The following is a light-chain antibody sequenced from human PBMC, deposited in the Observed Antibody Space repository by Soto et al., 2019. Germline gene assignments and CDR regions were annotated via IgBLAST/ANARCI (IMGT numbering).Light chain of an antibody. Sequence: QSALTQPASVSGSPGQSITISCTGTSSVVGGYNYVSWYQQHPGKAPKLMIYDVNNRPSGVSNRFSGSSSGNTASLTISGLKADDEADYYCSSYISSSTLVFGGGTKVTVL. CDR1: SSVVGGYNY. CDR3: SSYISSSTLV. J-gene: IGLJ2*01. CDR2: DVN. V-gene: IGLV2-14*01.